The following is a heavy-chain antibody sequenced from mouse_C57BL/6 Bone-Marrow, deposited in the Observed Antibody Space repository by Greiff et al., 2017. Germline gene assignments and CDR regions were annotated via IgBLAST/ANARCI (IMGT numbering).Heavy chain of an antibody. CDR1: GYTFTDYY. CDR2: IFPGSGST. J-gene: IGHJ2*01. D-gene: IGHD1-1*01. Sequence: QVQLQQSGPELVKPGASVKISCKASGYTFTDYYINWVKQRPGQGLEWIGWIFPGSGSTYYNEKFKGKATLTVYKSSSTAYMLLSSLTSEDSAVYCWARPLHYYGSSYGYWGQGTTLTVSS. CDR3: ARPLHYYGSSYGY. V-gene: IGHV1-75*01.